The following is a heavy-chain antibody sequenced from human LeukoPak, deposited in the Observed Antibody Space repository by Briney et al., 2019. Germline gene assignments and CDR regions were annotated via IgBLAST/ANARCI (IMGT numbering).Heavy chain of an antibody. Sequence: GGSLRLSCAASGFTFSSYWMHWVRQAPGKGLVWVSRINSDGSSTSYADSVKGRFTISRDNAKNTLYLQMNSLRAEDTAVYYCARDVYCSGGSCYSGDWFDPWGQGTLVTVSS. V-gene: IGHV3-74*01. CDR3: ARDVYCSGGSCYSGDWFDP. D-gene: IGHD2-15*01. J-gene: IGHJ5*02. CDR2: INSDGSST. CDR1: GFTFSSYW.